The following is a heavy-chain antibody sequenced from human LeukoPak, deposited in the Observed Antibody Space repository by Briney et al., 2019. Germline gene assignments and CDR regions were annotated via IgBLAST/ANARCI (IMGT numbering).Heavy chain of an antibody. CDR1: GFTFSSYA. V-gene: IGHV3-64*01. Sequence: GGSLRLSCAASGFTFSSYAMHWVRQAPGKGLEYVSAISSNGGSTYYANSVKGRFTISRDNSKNTLYLQMGSLRAEDMAVYYCARGAARTPTFDYWGQGTLVTVFS. CDR2: ISSNGGST. J-gene: IGHJ4*02. CDR3: ARGAARTPTFDY. D-gene: IGHD6-6*01.